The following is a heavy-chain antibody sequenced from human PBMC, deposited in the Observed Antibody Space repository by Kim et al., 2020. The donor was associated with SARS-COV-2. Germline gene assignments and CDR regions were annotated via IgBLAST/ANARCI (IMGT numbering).Heavy chain of an antibody. V-gene: IGHV3-48*04. D-gene: IGHD2-2*01. Sequence: GGSLRLSCAASGFTFSSYSMNWVRQAPGKGLEWVSYISSSSSTIYYADSVKGRFTISRDNAKNSLYLQMNSLRAEDTAVYYCARDRIVVVPALFDYWGQGTLVTVSS. CDR1: GFTFSSYS. CDR2: ISSSSSTI. CDR3: ARDRIVVVPALFDY. J-gene: IGHJ4*02.